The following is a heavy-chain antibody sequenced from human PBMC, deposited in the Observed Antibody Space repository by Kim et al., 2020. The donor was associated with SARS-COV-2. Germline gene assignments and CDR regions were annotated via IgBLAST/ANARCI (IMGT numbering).Heavy chain of an antibody. V-gene: IGHV4-31*03. CDR2: IYYSGST. CDR1: GGSISSGGYY. CDR3: ARAMGGITIFGVFTLSAFDI. D-gene: IGHD3-3*01. J-gene: IGHJ3*02. Sequence: SETLSLTCTVSGGSISSGGYYWSWIRQHPGKGLEWIGYIYYSGSTYYNPSLKSRVTISVDTSKNQFSLKLSSVTAADTAVYYCARAMGGITIFGVFTLSAFDIWGQGTMVTVSS.